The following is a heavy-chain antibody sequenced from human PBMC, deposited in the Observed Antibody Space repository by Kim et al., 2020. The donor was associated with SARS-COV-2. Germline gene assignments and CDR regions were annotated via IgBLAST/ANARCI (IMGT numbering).Heavy chain of an antibody. CDR1: GGTFSSYA. D-gene: IGHD4-17*01. CDR3: ALEYGDYGYSYF. CDR2: IIPIFGTA. V-gene: IGHV1-69*06. J-gene: IGHJ4*02. Sequence: SVKVSCKASGGTFSSYAISWVRQAPGQGLEWMGGIIPIFGTANYAQKFQGRVTITADKSTSTAYMELSSLRSEDTAVYYCALEYGDYGYSYFWGQGTLVTVSS.